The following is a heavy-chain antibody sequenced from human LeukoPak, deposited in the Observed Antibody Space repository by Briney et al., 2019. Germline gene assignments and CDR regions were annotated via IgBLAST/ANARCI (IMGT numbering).Heavy chain of an antibody. D-gene: IGHD6-19*01. CDR1: GFTVSSNY. V-gene: IGHV3-53*01. CDR2: IYSGGST. J-gene: IGHJ3*02. Sequence: PGGSLRLSCAASGFTVSSNYMSWVRQAPGKGLEWVSVIYSGGSTYYADSVKGRFAISRDNSKNTLYLQMNSLRAEDTAVYYCAKLAREYSSGWLHIWGQGTMVTVSS. CDR3: AKLAREYSSGWLHI.